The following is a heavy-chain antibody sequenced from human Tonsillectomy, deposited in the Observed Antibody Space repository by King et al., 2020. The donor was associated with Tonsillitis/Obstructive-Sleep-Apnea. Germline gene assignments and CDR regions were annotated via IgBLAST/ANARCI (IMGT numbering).Heavy chain of an antibody. Sequence: VTLKESGPALVKPTQTLTLTSTVSGSSLRKSGICINWIRQPPGKALEWLARIDWDDDKFYNTSLETRLTISKDTSKNQAILTTTNMDTVDTATFYCARSHTGDNPHYLDVWGAGATVTVSS. CDR3: ARSHTGDNPHYLDV. CDR2: IDWDDDK. J-gene: IGHJ6*03. CDR1: GSSLRKSGIC. V-gene: IGHV2-70*04. D-gene: IGHD3-16*01.